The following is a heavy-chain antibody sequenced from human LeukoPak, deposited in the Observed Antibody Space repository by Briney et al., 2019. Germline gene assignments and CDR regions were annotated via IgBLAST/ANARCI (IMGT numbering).Heavy chain of an antibody. CDR3: AKSGGHFDWLLGGYFDY. CDR2: ISWNSGSI. D-gene: IGHD3-9*01. CDR1: GFTFDDYA. J-gene: IGHJ4*02. V-gene: IGHV3-9*01. Sequence: SLRLSCAASGFTFDDYAMHWVRQAPGKGLEWVSGISWNSGSIGYADSVKGRFTISRDNAKNSLYLQMNSLRAEDTALYFCAKSGGHFDWLLGGYFDYWGQGTLVTVSS.